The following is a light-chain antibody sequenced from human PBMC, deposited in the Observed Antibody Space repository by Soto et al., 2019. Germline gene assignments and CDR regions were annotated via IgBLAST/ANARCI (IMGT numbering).Light chain of an antibody. Sequence: EILMTQSPATLSVSPGERATLSCRASQSLSRNLAWYQQKPGQAPRLLIYGASTRASGIPARFSGSGSGTEFTLPISSLQSEDFALYHCQHYNDWPPAFTFGPGTKVDL. CDR2: GAS. J-gene: IGKJ3*01. CDR3: QHYNDWPPAFT. V-gene: IGKV3-15*01. CDR1: QSLSRN.